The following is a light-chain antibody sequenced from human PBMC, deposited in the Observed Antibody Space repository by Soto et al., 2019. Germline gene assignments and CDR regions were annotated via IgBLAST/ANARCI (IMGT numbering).Light chain of an antibody. V-gene: IGKV1D-12*01. J-gene: IGKJ5*01. CDR3: QQAYSFPIT. CDR1: QDIAGY. CDR2: AAS. Sequence: EIQVTQYPSSVSASVGARVTITCRASQDIAGYLAWYQHKPGRAPELLIHAASSLQSGVPSRFSGSGSGTDFTLTINSLQPEDFATYYCQQAYSFPITFGQGTLLAIK.